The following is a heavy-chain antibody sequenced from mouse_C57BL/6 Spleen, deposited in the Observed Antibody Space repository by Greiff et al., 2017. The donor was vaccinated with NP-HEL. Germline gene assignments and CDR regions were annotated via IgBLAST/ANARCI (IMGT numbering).Heavy chain of an antibody. CDR1: GFTFSDFY. CDR3: ARDDYDDGWFAY. D-gene: IGHD2-4*01. V-gene: IGHV7-1*01. J-gene: IGHJ3*01. CDR2: SRHKANDYTT. Sequence: EVKVVESGGGLVQSGRSLRLSCATSGFTFSDFYMEWVRQAPGKGLEWIAASRHKANDYTTEYSASVKGRFIGSRDTSQSILYLQMNALRAEDTAIYYCARDDYDDGWFAYWGQGTLVTVSA.